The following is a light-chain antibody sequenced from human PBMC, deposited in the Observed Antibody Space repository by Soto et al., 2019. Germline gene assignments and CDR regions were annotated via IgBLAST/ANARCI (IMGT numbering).Light chain of an antibody. Sequence: SYELTQAPSVSVAPGQTARITCGGKNIGSKSVHWYQQKPGQAPVLVVDDDSDRPSGIPEGFSGSNSGNTATLTIRRVEAGDEVVFWCQGRDSSCDYYVF. J-gene: IGLJ6*01. CDR3: QGRDSSCDYYV. CDR1: NIGSKS. CDR2: DDS. V-gene: IGLV3-21*02.